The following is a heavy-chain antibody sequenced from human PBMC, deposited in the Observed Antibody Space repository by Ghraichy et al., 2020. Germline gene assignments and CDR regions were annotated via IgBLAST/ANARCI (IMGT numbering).Heavy chain of an antibody. CDR2: IYHSGST. J-gene: IGHJ4*02. CDR1: GYSISSGYY. D-gene: IGHD2-21*01. CDR3: ARYLLGGYFDY. V-gene: IGHV4-38-2*02. Sequence: SETLSLTCTVSGYSISSGYYWGWIRQPPGKGLEWIGSIYHSGSTYYNPSLKSRVTISVDTSKNQFSLKLSSVTAADTAVYYCARYLLGGYFDYWGQGTLVTVSS.